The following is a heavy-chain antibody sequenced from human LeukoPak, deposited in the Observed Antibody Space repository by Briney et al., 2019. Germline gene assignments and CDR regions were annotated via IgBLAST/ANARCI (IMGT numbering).Heavy chain of an antibody. J-gene: IGHJ4*02. V-gene: IGHV3-23*01. Sequence: GGSLRLSCTASGFRFSTSDVTWVRQSPGLGLEWVSALANAGDTYYIDSVKGRFTISRDDSKNAVVLQMNSLRAEDTAIYYCASRDPCCGSVCYGLRYWGQGTLVTVSS. CDR2: LANAGDT. CDR3: ASRDPCCGSVCYGLRY. CDR1: GFRFSTSD. D-gene: IGHD2-21*02.